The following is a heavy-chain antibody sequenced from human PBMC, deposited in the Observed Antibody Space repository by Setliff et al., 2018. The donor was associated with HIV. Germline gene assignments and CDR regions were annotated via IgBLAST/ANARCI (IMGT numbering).Heavy chain of an antibody. J-gene: IGHJ6*03. CDR2: ISVYNGNT. V-gene: IGHV1-18*01. CDR3: ARTPRIMVTLKGEYYYYYMDV. Sequence: ASVKVSCKTSGYTFSDYGITWVRQAPGQGLEWMGWISVYNGNTNYAQTFQGRLSMSTASSTSTANMFLRSLRYDDTAVYYCARTPRIMVTLKGEYYYYYMDVLGKGTTVTVSS. CDR1: GYTFSDYG. D-gene: IGHD2-8*01.